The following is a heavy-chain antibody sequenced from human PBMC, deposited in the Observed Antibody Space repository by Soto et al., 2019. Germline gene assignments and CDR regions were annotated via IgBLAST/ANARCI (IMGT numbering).Heavy chain of an antibody. Sequence: QVQLQESGPGLVQPSQTLSLTCTVSGDSISSGAYYWSWIRQPPGKGLEWIGYIYNSGATYYNPSLESRVTMSVDTSKNQFSLRLSSVTAADTAVYYCARYGGYATVDFWGQGTLVTVSS. CDR1: GDSISSGAYY. J-gene: IGHJ4*02. V-gene: IGHV4-30-4*01. CDR2: IYNSGAT. D-gene: IGHD5-12*01. CDR3: ARYGGYATVDF.